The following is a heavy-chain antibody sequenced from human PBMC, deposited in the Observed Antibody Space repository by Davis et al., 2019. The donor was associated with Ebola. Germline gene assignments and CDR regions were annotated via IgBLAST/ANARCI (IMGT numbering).Heavy chain of an antibody. V-gene: IGHV3-9*01. D-gene: IGHD6-19*01. Sequence: GGSLRLSCAASGFTFDDYAMHWVRQAPGKGLEWVSHISWNSGTIGYADSVKGRFTISRDNVKSALFLQMSSLRVEDTALYYCARVKWSSSGFSFDSWGHGTLVIVSS. J-gene: IGHJ4*01. CDR2: ISWNSGTI. CDR3: ARVKWSSSGFSFDS. CDR1: GFTFDDYA.